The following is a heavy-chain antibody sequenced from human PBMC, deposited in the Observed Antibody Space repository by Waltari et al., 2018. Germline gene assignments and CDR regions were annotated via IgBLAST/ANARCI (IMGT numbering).Heavy chain of an antibody. CDR3: ATVGYCGGDCYSWRDWYFDL. J-gene: IGHJ2*01. V-gene: IGHV1-69*01. CDR2: IIPIFGTA. D-gene: IGHD2-21*01. Sequence: GLEWMGGIIPIFGTANYAQKFQGRVTITADESTSTAYMELSSLRSEDTAVYYCATVGYCGGDCYSWRDWYFDLWGRGTLVTVSS.